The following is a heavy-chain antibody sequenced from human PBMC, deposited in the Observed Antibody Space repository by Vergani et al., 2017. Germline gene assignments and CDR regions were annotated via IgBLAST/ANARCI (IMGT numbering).Heavy chain of an antibody. CDR2: IQFDGSNQ. V-gene: IGHV3-30*02. CDR3: AKHFRGWGIDY. J-gene: IGHJ4*02. CDR1: GFTLRNYD. D-gene: IGHD3-16*01. Sequence: QVQLVESGGGVVQRGGSLRLSCATSGFTLRNYDMQWFRQGPGKGVEFVAFIQFDGSNQYYADSVKGRFTLSRDFSKNTLYLQMNSLRTDDTATYYCAKHFRGWGIDYWGQGTQVIVSS.